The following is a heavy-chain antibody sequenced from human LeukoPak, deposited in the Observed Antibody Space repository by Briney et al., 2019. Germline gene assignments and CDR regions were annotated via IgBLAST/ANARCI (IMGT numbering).Heavy chain of an antibody. D-gene: IGHD3-10*01. CDR2: INSDGRSI. CDR1: GFTFSSYW. Sequence: GGSLRLSCAASGFTFSSYWMHWVRHAPGKGLVWVSRINSDGRSIIYADSVKGRFTISRDNAKNTLYLQMNSLRAEDTAVYYCARVLQYGSGSYPLYWGQGILVTVSS. CDR3: ARVLQYGSGSYPLY. J-gene: IGHJ4*02. V-gene: IGHV3-74*01.